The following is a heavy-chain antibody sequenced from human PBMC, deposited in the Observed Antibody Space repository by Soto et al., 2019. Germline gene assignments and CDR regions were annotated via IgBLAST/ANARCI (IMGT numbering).Heavy chain of an antibody. CDR3: ARDEGGP. CDR2: TYYRSKWNS. J-gene: IGHJ4*02. CDR1: GDSVSSNSAA. V-gene: IGHV6-1*01. Sequence: SQTLSLTCAISGDSVSSNSAAWGWIRQSPSRGLEWLGRTYYRSKWNSNYAVSVKGRVTINPDTSKNQFSLQLNSVTPEDTAVYYCARDEGGPWGQGTLVTSPQ.